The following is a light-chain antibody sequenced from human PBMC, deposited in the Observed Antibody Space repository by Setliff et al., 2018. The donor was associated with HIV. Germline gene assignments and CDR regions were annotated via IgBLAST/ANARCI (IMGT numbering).Light chain of an antibody. CDR2: DDN. J-gene: IGLJ1*01. V-gene: IGLV3-21*03. Sequence: ELTQPPSVSVAPGKTARITCGGNNSGSKSVHWYQQKPGQAPVLVVYDDNDRPSGIPERFSGSNSGNTATLTISRVEAGDEADYYCQVWDSSSDHHVFGTGTKVTVL. CDR1: NSGSKS. CDR3: QVWDSSSDHHV.